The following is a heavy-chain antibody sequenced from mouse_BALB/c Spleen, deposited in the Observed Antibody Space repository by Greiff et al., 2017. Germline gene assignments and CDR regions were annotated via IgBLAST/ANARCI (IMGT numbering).Heavy chain of an antibody. J-gene: IGHJ4*01. CDR3: ARFYGNYYAMDY. CDR2: IYPGDGDT. Sequence: VQLQQSGAELARPGASVKLSCKASGYTFTSYWMQWVKQRPGQGLEWIGAIYPGDGDTRYTQKFKGKATLTADKSSSTAYMQLSSLASEDSAVYYCARFYGNYYAMDYWGQGTSVTVSS. V-gene: IGHV1-87*01. CDR1: GYTFTSYW. D-gene: IGHD1-1*01.